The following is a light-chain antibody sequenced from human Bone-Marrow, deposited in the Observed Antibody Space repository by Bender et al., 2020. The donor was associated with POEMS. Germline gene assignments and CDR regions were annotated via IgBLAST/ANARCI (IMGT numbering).Light chain of an antibody. J-gene: IGLJ1*01. V-gene: IGLV1-44*01. CDR1: GSNIGGYP. CDR2: TNN. CDR3: TSYSSSSTDV. Sequence: QSVLTQPPSVSGTPGQRVTISCSGSGSNIGGYPVNWYQQLPGTAPRLLIYTNNERPSGVSDRFSGSKSGNTASLTISGLQAEDEADYYCTSYSSSSTDVVGTGTKVTVL.